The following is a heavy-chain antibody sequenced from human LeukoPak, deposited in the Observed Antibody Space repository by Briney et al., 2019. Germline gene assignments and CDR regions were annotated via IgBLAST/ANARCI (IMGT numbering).Heavy chain of an antibody. V-gene: IGHV1-24*01. D-gene: IGHD4-17*01. CDR1: GYTFTSYY. CDR2: FDPEDGET. CDR3: ATDRASMTTVPTDAFDI. Sequence: ASVKVSCKASGYTFTSYYMHWVRQAPGKGLEWMGGFDPEDGETIYAQKFQGRVTMTEDTSTDTAYMELSSLRSEDTAVYYCATDRASMTTVPTDAFDIWGQGTMVTVSS. J-gene: IGHJ3*02.